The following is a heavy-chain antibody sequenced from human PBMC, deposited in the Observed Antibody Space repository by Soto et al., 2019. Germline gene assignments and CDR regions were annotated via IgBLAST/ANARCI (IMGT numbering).Heavy chain of an antibody. Sequence: QVQLQESGPGLVKPSQTLSLTCTVSGGSISSGGYYWSWIRQHPGKGLEWIGYMYYRGSTYYDPSLKSRVTLSVDTAKNQFSHKLSSVTAVDTAVYYCARERPNPPGGVGFYGMDVWGQGTTVTVSS. D-gene: IGHD3-10*01. J-gene: IGHJ6*02. CDR2: MYYRGST. V-gene: IGHV4-31*03. CDR3: ARERPNPPGGVGFYGMDV. CDR1: GGSISSGGYY.